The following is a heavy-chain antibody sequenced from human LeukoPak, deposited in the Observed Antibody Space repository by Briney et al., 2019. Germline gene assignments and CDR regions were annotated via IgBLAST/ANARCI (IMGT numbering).Heavy chain of an antibody. D-gene: IGHD3-16*01. V-gene: IGHV3-66*01. CDR3: ARVIGSYGDSAY. J-gene: IGHJ4*02. CDR2: IRDSDET. CDR1: GFSVSNYY. Sequence: GGSLRLSCAGSGFSVSNYYMSWVRQAPGRGLEWVSLIRDSDETFYADSVKGRFTISRDNAKNSLYLQMNSLRAEDTAVYYCARVIGSYGDSAYWGQGTLVTVSS.